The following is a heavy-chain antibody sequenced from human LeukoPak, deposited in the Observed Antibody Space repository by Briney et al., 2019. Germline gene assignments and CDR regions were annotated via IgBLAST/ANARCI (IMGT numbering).Heavy chain of an antibody. J-gene: IGHJ3*02. CDR1: GFTFSTYS. Sequence: GGSLRLPCAASGFTFSTYSMNWVRQAPGKGLEWVSSISSSSRYIYYADSVKGRFTISRDNAKNSLYLQVNSLRAEDTAVYYCARVSVAAAFDIWGQGTMVTVSS. CDR3: ARVSVAAAFDI. CDR2: ISSSSRYI. V-gene: IGHV3-21*01. D-gene: IGHD6-19*01.